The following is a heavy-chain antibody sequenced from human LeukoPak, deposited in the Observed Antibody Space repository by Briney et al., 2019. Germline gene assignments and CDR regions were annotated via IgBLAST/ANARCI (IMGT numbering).Heavy chain of an antibody. CDR1: GYTLIELS. Sequence: ASVKVSCKVSGYTLIELSMHWVRQAPGKGLEWMGNFDPEHGEPIYAQRFQGRVTMTEDTSTDTAYMELSSLRSEDTAVYYCATHLGAILFDYWGQGTLVTVSS. D-gene: IGHD1-26*01. J-gene: IGHJ4*02. CDR3: ATHLGAILFDY. V-gene: IGHV1-24*01. CDR2: FDPEHGEP.